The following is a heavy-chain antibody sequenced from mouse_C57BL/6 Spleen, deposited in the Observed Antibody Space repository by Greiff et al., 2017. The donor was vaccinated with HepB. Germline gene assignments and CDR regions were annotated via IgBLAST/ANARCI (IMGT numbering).Heavy chain of an antibody. Sequence: EVQVVESEGGLVQPGRSMKLSCTASGFTFSDYYMAWVRQVPEKGLEWVANINYDGSSTYYLDSLKSRFIISRDNAKNILYLQMSSLKSEDTATYYCARRRLGYFDVWGTGTTVTVSS. D-gene: IGHD2-4*01. CDR1: GFTFSDYY. J-gene: IGHJ1*03. CDR2: INYDGSST. CDR3: ARRRLGYFDV. V-gene: IGHV5-16*01.